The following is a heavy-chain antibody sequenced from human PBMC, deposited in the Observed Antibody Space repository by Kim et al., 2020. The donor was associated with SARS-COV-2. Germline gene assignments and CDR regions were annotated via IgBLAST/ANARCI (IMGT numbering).Heavy chain of an antibody. D-gene: IGHD1-7*01. Sequence: SVKVSCKASGGTFSSYAISWVRQAPGQGLEWMGGIIPIFGTANYAQKFQGRVTITADTSTSTAYMELSSLRSEDTAVYYCARSPNENSNLQDLYFDYWGQGTLVTVSS. V-gene: IGHV1-69*06. J-gene: IGHJ4*02. CDR3: ARSPNENSNLQDLYFDY. CDR1: GGTFSSYA. CDR2: IIPIFGTA.